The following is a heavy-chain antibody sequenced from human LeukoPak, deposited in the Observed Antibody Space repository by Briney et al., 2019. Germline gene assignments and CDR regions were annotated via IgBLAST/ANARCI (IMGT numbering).Heavy chain of an antibody. CDR2: IRNRANSYTT. J-gene: IGHJ4*02. Sequence: GGSLRLSCAASGFTFTDHYMDWVRQAPGKGLEWVGRIRNRANSYTTEYAASVKGRFTISRDDSQNSVYLHMNSLKSEDTAVYYCARGNIAVAGFDYWGQGTLVTVSS. D-gene: IGHD6-19*01. CDR3: ARGNIAVAGFDY. CDR1: GFTFTDHY. V-gene: IGHV3-72*01.